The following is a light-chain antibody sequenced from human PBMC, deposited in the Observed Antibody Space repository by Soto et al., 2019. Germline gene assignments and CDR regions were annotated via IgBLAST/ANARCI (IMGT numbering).Light chain of an antibody. CDR2: KAS. Sequence: DIQMTQSPSTLSASVGDRVTITCRASQSIRNWLAWYQQRPGKAPNLLLYKASSLESGVPSRFSGSGSGTEFTLTISSLQPDDFATYYCQLYNSYSQATFGQGTKVDIK. V-gene: IGKV1-5*03. J-gene: IGKJ1*01. CDR3: QLYNSYSQAT. CDR1: QSIRNW.